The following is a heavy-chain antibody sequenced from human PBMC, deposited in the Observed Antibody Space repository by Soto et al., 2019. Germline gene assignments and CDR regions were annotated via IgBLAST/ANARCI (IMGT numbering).Heavy chain of an antibody. J-gene: IGHJ4*02. Sequence: GGSLRLSCAASGFTFSTYGMHWVRQAPGKGLEWVAAMSHDGTKQYYVDSVKGRFTISRDNSRNTLFLQLNSLRDEDTAVYYCAKEYGSTWIDHWGQGTPVTVSS. CDR3: AKEYGSTWIDH. D-gene: IGHD6-13*01. V-gene: IGHV3-30*18. CDR1: GFTFSTYG. CDR2: MSHDGTKQ.